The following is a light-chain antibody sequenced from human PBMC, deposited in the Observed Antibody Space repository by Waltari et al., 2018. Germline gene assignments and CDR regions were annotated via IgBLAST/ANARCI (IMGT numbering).Light chain of an antibody. CDR1: SSYVGGSDY. Sequence: QSALPQPASVSGSPGQSITISCTGTSSYVGGSDYVSLYQQRPGEAPKPLISEVTNRPSGVFDRFSGSKSANTASLTISGLQAEDEADYYCSSYTSSDTLIFGGGTKVTVL. J-gene: IGLJ2*01. CDR3: SSYTSSDTLI. V-gene: IGLV2-14*01. CDR2: EVT.